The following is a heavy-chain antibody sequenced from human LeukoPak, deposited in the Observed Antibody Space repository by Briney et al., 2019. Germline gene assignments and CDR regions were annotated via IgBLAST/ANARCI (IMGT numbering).Heavy chain of an antibody. D-gene: IGHD5-18*01. Sequence: SETLSLTCTVSGGSISSSSYYWGWIRQPPGKGLEWIGEINHSGSTSYNPSLKSRVTISVDTSKNQFSLKLSSVTAADTAVYYCARGRGYSYGIRMAFDIWGQGTMVTVSS. J-gene: IGHJ3*02. CDR1: GGSISSSSYY. V-gene: IGHV4-39*07. CDR3: ARGRGYSYGIRMAFDI. CDR2: INHSGST.